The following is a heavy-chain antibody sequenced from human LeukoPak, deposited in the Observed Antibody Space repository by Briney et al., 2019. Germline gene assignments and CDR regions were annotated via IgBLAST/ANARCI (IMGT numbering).Heavy chain of an antibody. CDR1: GGSISSSSYY. V-gene: IGHV4-39*01. Sequence: SETLSLTCTVSGGSISSSSYYWGWIRQPPGKGLEWIGSISYSGSTYYNPSLKSRVTIFVDTSKNQFSLKLSSVTAADTAVYYCARTRYYYNSRSYGAPYYFDYWGQGTLVTVSS. CDR2: ISYSGST. D-gene: IGHD3-10*01. CDR3: ARTRYYYNSRSYGAPYYFDY. J-gene: IGHJ4*02.